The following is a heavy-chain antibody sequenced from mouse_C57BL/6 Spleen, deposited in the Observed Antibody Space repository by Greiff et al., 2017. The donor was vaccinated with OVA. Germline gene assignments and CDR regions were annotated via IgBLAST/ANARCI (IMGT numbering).Heavy chain of an antibody. Sequence: EVQRVESGPGLVKPSQSLSLTCSVTGYSITSGYYWNWIRQFPGNKLEWMGYISYDGSNNYNPSLKNRISITRDTSKNQFFLKLNSVTTEDTATYYCARDYDYDDVPFAYWGQGTLVTVSA. D-gene: IGHD2-4*01. V-gene: IGHV3-6*01. CDR1: GYSITSGYY. J-gene: IGHJ3*01. CDR2: ISYDGSN. CDR3: ARDYDYDDVPFAY.